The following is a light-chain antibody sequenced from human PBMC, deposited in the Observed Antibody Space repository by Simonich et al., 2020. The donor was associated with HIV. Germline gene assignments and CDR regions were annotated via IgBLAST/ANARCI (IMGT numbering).Light chain of an antibody. V-gene: IGKV2-28*01. J-gene: IGKJ5*01. CDR3: MQALQTPIT. Sequence: DIVMTQSPLSLPVTPGEPASISCRSSQSLLHSNVYNYLDWYLQKPGQSPQLRIYLGSNRASGVPDRFSGSGSGTNFTLKISRVEAEDVGVYYCMQALQTPITFGQGTRLEIK. CDR1: QSLLHSNVYNY. CDR2: LGS.